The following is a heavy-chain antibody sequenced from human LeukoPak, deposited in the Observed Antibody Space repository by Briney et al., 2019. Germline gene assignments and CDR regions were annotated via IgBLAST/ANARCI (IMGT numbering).Heavy chain of an antibody. CDR3: ARGLSGYSSGWYRYYFDY. D-gene: IGHD6-19*01. CDR2: INHSGST. V-gene: IGHV4-34*01. Sequence: SETLSLTCAVYGGSFSGYYWSWIRQPPGKGLEWIGEINHSGSTNYNPSLKSRVTISVDTSKNQFSLKLSSVTAADTAVYYCARGLSGYSSGWYRYYFDYWGQGTMVTVSS. J-gene: IGHJ4*02. CDR1: GGSFSGYY.